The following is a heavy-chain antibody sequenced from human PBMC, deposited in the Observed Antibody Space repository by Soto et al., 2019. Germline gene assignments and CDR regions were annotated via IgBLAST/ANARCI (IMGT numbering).Heavy chain of an antibody. CDR1: GGTFSSYT. CDR2: IIPIRGIA. J-gene: IGHJ5*02. D-gene: IGHD2-2*01. V-gene: IGHV1-69*02. Sequence: QVQLVQSGAEVKKPGSSVKVSCKASGGTFSSYTISWVRQAPGQGLEWMGRIIPIRGIANYAQKFQGKVTITADTSTSTAYMELSSLSSEDTAVYYCARTSTSGAWCFDWFDPWGQGTLVTVSS. CDR3: ARTSTSGAWCFDWFDP.